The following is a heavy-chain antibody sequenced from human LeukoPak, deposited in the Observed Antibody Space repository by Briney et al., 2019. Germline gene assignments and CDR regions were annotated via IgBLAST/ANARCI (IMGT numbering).Heavy chain of an antibody. V-gene: IGHV3-23*01. CDR2: ISGSGGST. Sequence: PGGSLRLSCAASGFTFSSYAMSWVRRAPGEGLEWVSAISGSGGSTYYADSVKGRFTISRDNSKNTLYLQMNSLRAEDTAVYYCAKGLYSSSWSHDYWGQGTLVTVSS. CDR1: GFTFSSYA. CDR3: AKGLYSSSWSHDY. D-gene: IGHD6-13*01. J-gene: IGHJ4*02.